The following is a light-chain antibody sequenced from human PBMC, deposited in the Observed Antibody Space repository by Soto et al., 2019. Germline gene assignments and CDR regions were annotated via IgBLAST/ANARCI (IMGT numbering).Light chain of an antibody. CDR3: ASYTSSSTSVI. CDR2: EVS. V-gene: IGLV2-14*01. CDR1: SSDVGGYKY. J-gene: IGLJ2*01. Sequence: QPVLTQPASVSGSPGQSITISCTGTSSDVGGYKYVSWYQQHPDKAPKIIIFEVSDRPSGISSRFSGSKSGNTASLTISGLQAEDAADYYCASYTSSSTSVIFGRGTQLTVL.